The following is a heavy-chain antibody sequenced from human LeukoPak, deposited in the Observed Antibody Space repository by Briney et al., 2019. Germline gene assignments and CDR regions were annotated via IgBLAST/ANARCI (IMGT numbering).Heavy chain of an antibody. D-gene: IGHD5/OR15-5a*01. CDR3: ARDPNIESTVSLRAFDI. CDR1: GGSISSSSW. Sequence: SETLSLTCAVSGGSISSSSWWSWVRQSPGKGLEWIGEVYHSGSPNYNPSFRGRVTISVDKSKNQFSLNLGSLPAADTAVYYCARDPNIESTVSLRAFDIWGQGTKVSVSS. CDR2: VYHSGSP. V-gene: IGHV4-4*02. J-gene: IGHJ3*02.